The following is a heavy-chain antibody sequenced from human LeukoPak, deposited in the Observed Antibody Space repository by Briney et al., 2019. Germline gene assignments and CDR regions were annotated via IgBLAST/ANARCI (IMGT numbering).Heavy chain of an antibody. D-gene: IGHD2-21*01. V-gene: IGHV1-2*02. CDR3: AREAPSTKLRYMDV. CDR2: INPNSGGT. J-gene: IGHJ6*03. CDR1: GYTFTGYY. Sequence: ASVKVSCKASGYTFTGYYMHWVRQAPGQGLEWMGWINPNSGGTNYAQKFQGRVTMTRDTSISTAYMELSRLRSDDTAMYYCAREAPSTKLRYMDVWGKGTTVTVSS.